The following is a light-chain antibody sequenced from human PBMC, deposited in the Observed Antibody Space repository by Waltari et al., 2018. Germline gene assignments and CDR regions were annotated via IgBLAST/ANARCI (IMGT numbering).Light chain of an antibody. CDR1: QSVSTS. CDR2: DAS. V-gene: IGKV3-11*01. J-gene: IGKJ4*01. Sequence: EVVLTQSPATLSLSPGERATLSCRASQSVSTSLGWYPQKPGQTPRLLIYDASTRATGIPARFSGSGSGTDFTLTITSLEPEDFAVYYCQQRSNWPPVVTFGGGTKVEIK. CDR3: QQRSNWPPVVT.